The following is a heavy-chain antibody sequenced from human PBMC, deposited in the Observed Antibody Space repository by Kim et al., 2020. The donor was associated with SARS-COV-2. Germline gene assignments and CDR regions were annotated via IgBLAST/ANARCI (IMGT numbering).Heavy chain of an antibody. Sequence: SETLSLTCTVSGGSISSGGYYWSWIRQHPGKGLEWIGYIYYSGSTYYNPSLKSRVTISVDTSKNQFSLKLSSVTAADTAVYYCARDLDDYMDYWGQGTLVTVSS. CDR2: IYYSGST. CDR3: ARDLDDYMDY. J-gene: IGHJ4*02. CDR1: GGSISSGGYY. V-gene: IGHV4-31*03.